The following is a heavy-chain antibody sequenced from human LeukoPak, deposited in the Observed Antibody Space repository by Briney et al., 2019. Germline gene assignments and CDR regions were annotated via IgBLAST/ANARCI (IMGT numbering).Heavy chain of an antibody. CDR3: ARDRDSSGYPYFDY. Sequence: GRSLRLSCAASGFTFSSYWMHWVRQAPGKGLVWVSRINSDGSSTSYADSVKGRFTISRDNAKTTLYLQMNSLRAEDTAVYYCARDRDSSGYPYFDYWGQGTLVTVSS. V-gene: IGHV3-74*01. CDR1: GFTFSSYW. D-gene: IGHD3-22*01. J-gene: IGHJ4*02. CDR2: INSDGSST.